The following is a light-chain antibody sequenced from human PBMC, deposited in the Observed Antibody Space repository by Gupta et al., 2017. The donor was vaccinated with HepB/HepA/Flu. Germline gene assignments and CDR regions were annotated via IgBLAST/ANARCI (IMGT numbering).Light chain of an antibody. CDR2: AAS. CDR1: QSISSY. V-gene: IGKV1-39*01. Sequence: IQLTQSPSSLSASVGDRVTITCRASQSISSYLNWYQQKPGKAPKLLIYAASSLQSGVPSRFSGSGSETDFTLTISSLQPEDFATYYCQQSYSTLALTFGGGSKVEIK. J-gene: IGKJ4*01. CDR3: QQSYSTLALT.